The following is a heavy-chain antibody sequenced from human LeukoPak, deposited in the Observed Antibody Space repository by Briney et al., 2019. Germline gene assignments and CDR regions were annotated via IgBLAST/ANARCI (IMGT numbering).Heavy chain of an antibody. J-gene: IGHJ4*02. CDR1: GFTFSSYA. Sequence: GGSLRLSCAASGFTFSSYAMSWVRQAPGKRLEWVSAISGSGGSTYYADSVKGRFTISRDNSKNTLYLQMNSLRAEDTAVYYCAKDLGSYDYFDYWGQGTLVTVSS. V-gene: IGHV3-23*01. CDR2: ISGSGGST. D-gene: IGHD1-26*01. CDR3: AKDLGSYDYFDY.